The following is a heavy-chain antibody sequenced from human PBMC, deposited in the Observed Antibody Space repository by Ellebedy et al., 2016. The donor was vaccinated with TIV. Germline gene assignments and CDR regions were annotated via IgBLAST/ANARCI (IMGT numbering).Heavy chain of an antibody. J-gene: IGHJ4*02. CDR2: INAGNGNT. CDR3: ANTRIYCSGGSCYSGPFDY. V-gene: IGHV1-3*01. D-gene: IGHD2-15*01. Sequence: ASVKVSCKASGYTFTSYAMHWVRQAPGQRLEWMGWINAGNGNTKYSQKFQGRVTITRDTSASTAYMELSSLRSEDTAVYYCANTRIYCSGGSCYSGPFDYWGQGTLVTVSS. CDR1: GYTFTSYA.